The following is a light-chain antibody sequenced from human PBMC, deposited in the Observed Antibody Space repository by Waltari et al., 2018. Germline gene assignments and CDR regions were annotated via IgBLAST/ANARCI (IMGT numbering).Light chain of an antibody. Sequence: WYQQHTDKSPNLIIYDVRERPSGVSKRFSASKSGDTASLTISGLQAEDEADYYCSSYTSSNPWVFGGGTKVTVL. CDR3: SSYTSSNPWV. J-gene: IGLJ3*02. CDR2: DVR. V-gene: IGLV2-14*04.